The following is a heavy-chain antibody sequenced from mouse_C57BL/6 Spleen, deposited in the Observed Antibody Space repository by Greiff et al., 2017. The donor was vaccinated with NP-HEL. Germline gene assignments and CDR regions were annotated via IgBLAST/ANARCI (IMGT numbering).Heavy chain of an antibody. J-gene: IGHJ2*01. CDR1: GYTFTSYW. D-gene: IGHD2-1*01. Sequence: QVQLQQPGAELVRPGSSVKLSCKASGYTFTSYWMHWVKQRPIQGLEWIGNIDPSDSETHYNQKFKDKATLTVDKSSSTAYMPLSSLTSEDSAVYYCARRVYGNYAYYFDYWGQGTTLTVSS. V-gene: IGHV1-52*01. CDR3: ARRVYGNYAYYFDY. CDR2: IDPSDSET.